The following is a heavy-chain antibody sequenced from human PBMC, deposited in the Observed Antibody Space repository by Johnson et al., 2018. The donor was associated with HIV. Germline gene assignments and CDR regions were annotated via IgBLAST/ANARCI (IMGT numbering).Heavy chain of an antibody. CDR1: GFTFSSYA. V-gene: IGHV3-30*14. J-gene: IGHJ3*02. CDR2: ISYDGNNK. Sequence: QVLLVESGGGVVQPGRSLRLSCAASGFTFSSYAMHWVRQAPGKGLEWVAVISYDGNNKYYADSVKVRFHISRDNSKNTLYLQMNSLRAEDTAVYYCARGLDSGSSWFGAFDIWGQGTMVTVSS. CDR3: ARGLDSGSSWFGAFDI. D-gene: IGHD6-13*01.